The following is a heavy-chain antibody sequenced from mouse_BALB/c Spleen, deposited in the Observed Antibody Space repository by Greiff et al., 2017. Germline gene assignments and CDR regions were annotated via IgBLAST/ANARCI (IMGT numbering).Heavy chain of an antibody. CDR1: GFTFSSYG. V-gene: IGHV5-6*01. CDR2: ISSGGSYT. D-gene: IGHD2-4*01. J-gene: IGHJ3*01. Sequence: EVQRVESGGDLVKPGGSLKLSCAASGFTFSSYGMSWVRQTPDKRLEWVATISSGGSYTYYPDSVKGRFTISRDNAKNTLYLQMSSLKSEDTAMYYCASLYDYDEDAWFAYWGQGTLVTVSA. CDR3: ASLYDYDEDAWFAY.